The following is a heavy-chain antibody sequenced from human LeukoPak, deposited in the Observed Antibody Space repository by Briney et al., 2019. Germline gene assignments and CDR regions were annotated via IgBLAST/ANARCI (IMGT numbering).Heavy chain of an antibody. J-gene: IGHJ4*02. D-gene: IGHD6-6*01. CDR3: ARLSRGSSAGFDY. CDR2: MYYSGSS. CDR1: GGSISSYY. Sequence: SETLSLTCTVSGGSISSYYWNWIRQPPGKGLEWIGYMYYSGSSNYNPSLKSRVTISVDTSKNQFSLKLTSVAAADTAVYFCARLSRGSSAGFDYWGQGILVTASS. V-gene: IGHV4-59*01.